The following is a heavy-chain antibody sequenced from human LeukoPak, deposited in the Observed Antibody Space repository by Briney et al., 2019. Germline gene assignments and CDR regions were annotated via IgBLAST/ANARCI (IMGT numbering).Heavy chain of an antibody. CDR1: GFTFSSYA. CDR2: ISGSGGST. J-gene: IGHJ4*02. CDR3: AKDKEAYSSSSSSGGSDY. Sequence: PGGSLRLSCAASGFTFSSYAMSWVRQAPGKGLEWVSAISGSGGSTYYADSVKGRFTISRDNSKNTLYLQMNSLRAEDTAVYYCAKDKEAYSSSSSSGGSDYWGQGTLVTVSS. D-gene: IGHD6-6*01. V-gene: IGHV3-23*01.